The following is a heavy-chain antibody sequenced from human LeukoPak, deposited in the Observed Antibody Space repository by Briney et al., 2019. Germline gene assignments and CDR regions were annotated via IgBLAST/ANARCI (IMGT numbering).Heavy chain of an antibody. CDR1: GYSFTTYW. CDR3: ARRANYDYYYRGLDV. D-gene: IGHD3-16*01. Sequence: GESLKISWQGSGYSFTTYWIGWVRQMPGKGLEWMGLIYPGDSDTRYSPSFQGQVTISADKSISTAYLRWSSLKASDTAIYYCARRANYDYYYRGLDVWGQGTTVIVSS. CDR2: IYPGDSDT. J-gene: IGHJ6*02. V-gene: IGHV5-51*01.